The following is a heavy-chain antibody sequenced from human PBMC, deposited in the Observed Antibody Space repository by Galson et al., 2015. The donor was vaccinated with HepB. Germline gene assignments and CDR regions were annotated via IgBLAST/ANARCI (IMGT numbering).Heavy chain of an antibody. CDR1: GYTFTTYG. V-gene: IGHV1-18*04. CDR2: IHAYNGNT. CDR3: AKERGHYCTNGVCYRDYYYGMDV. J-gene: IGHJ6*02. D-gene: IGHD2-8*01. Sequence: SVKVSCKASGYTFTTYGISWVRQAPGQGLEWMGWIHAYNGNTNYAQKLQGRVTMTTDTSTSTAYMELRSVRSDDTAVYYCAKERGHYCTNGVCYRDYYYGMDVWGQGTTVAVSS.